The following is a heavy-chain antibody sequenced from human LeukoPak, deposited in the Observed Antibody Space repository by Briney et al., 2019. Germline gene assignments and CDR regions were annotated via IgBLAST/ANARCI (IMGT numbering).Heavy chain of an antibody. CDR1: GGSFSGYY. J-gene: IGHJ5*02. CDR2: INHSGST. V-gene: IGHV4-34*01. Sequence: SETLSLTCAVYGGSFSGYYWSWIRQPPGKGLEWIGEINHSGSTNYNPSLKSRVTISVDTSKNQFSLKLSSVTAADTAVYYCARDLLPRYGRYYWFDPLGQGTLVTVSS. D-gene: IGHD1-26*01. CDR3: ARDLLPRYGRYYWFDP.